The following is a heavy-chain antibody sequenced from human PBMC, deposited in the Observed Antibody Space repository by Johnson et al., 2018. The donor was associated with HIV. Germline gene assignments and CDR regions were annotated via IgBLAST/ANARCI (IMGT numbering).Heavy chain of an antibody. D-gene: IGHD5/OR15-5a*01. CDR2: ISSSGNTI. Sequence: QMQLVESGGGWVKPGGSLRLSCAASRFTFSDYYMTWIRQAPGKGLEWVSYISSSGNTIYYADSVKGRFTISRDNAKNSLYLQMNNLRVEDTAVYYCAKLDVSLDAFDIWGQGTMVTVSS. J-gene: IGHJ3*02. CDR3: AKLDVSLDAFDI. CDR1: RFTFSDYY. V-gene: IGHV3-11*04.